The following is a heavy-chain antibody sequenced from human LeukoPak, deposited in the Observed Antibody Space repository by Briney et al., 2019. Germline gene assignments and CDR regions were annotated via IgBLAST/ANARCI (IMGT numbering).Heavy chain of an antibody. J-gene: IGHJ3*02. V-gene: IGHV3-74*01. D-gene: IGHD4-23*01. CDR3: ARPAHGGWSHNAFDI. CDR2: IDSDGGTT. CDR1: GFTFSSYW. Sequence: GGSLRLSCAASGFTFSSYWMHWVRQPPGKGLVWVSHIDSDGGTTNYAHSVKGRFTISRDNAKNTLYLQMSSLRAEDTAVYYCARPAHGGWSHNAFDIWGQGTMVTVSS.